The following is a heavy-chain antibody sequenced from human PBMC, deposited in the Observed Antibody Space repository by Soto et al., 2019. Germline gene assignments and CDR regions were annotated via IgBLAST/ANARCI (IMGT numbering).Heavy chain of an antibody. CDR1: GFTFSSYG. V-gene: IGHV3-33*01. CDR2: IWYDGSNK. CDR3: ARSGHYYDSSGYYFYYYYGMDV. Sequence: QVQLVESGGGVVQPGRSLRLSCAASGFTFSSYGMHWVRQAPGKGLEWVAVIWYDGSNKYYADSVKGRFTISRDNSKNTLYLQMNSLRAEDTAVYYCARSGHYYDSSGYYFYYYYGMDVWGQGTTVTVSS. J-gene: IGHJ6*02. D-gene: IGHD3-22*01.